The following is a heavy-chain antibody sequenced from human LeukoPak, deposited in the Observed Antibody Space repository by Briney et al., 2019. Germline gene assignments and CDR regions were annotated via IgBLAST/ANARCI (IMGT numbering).Heavy chain of an antibody. V-gene: IGHV4-39*07. J-gene: IGHJ4*02. CDR1: GGSISTSNYY. D-gene: IGHD6-6*01. CDR3: ARLSDSSSSWDY. CDR2: IFYSGST. Sequence: SETLSLTCTVSGGSISTSNYYWGWIRQPPGKGLEWIGNIFYSGSTYYSPSLKSRVTISVDTSKNQFSLKLSSVTAADTAVYYCARLSDSSSSWDYWGQGTLVTVSS.